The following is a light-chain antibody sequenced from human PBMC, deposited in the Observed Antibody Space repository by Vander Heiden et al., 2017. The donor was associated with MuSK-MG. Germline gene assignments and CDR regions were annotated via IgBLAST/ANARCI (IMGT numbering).Light chain of an antibody. J-gene: IGKJ2*01. Sequence: DIQMTQSPSTLSASVGDRVTITCRASQSISSWLAWYQQKPGKAPKLLIYDASSLESGVPSRFSGSGSATAFTLTISSLQPDDFATYYCQQYSSYPPGNTFGQGTRLEMK. V-gene: IGKV1-5*01. CDR2: DAS. CDR1: QSISSW. CDR3: QQYSSYPPGNT.